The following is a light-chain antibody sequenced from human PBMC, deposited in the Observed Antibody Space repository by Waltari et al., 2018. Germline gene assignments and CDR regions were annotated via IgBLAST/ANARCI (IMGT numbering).Light chain of an antibody. CDR1: SSNIGKNI. V-gene: IGLV1-44*01. CDR3: AAWDDSLNGLWV. CDR2: ISV. J-gene: IGLJ3*02. Sequence: QSVLTQPPSASGTPGQRVTISCSGSSSNIGKNIVNWYQQLPGTAPNLLIHISVQRPSGFPDRFSVSKSGTSASLAISGLQSEDEADDYCAAWDDSLNGLWVFGGGTKLTVL.